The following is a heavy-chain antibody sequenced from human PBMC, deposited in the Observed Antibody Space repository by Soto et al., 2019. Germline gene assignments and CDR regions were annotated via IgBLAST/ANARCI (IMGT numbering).Heavy chain of an antibody. Sequence: EVQLVESGGGLVQPGRSLRLSCAASGFTFDDYAMHWVRQAPGKGLEWVSGISWNSGSIGYADSVKGRFTISRDNAKNXXYLQMNSLRAEDTALYYCAKGTIAAAGLGAEYFQHWGQGTLVTVSS. CDR2: ISWNSGSI. J-gene: IGHJ1*01. CDR1: GFTFDDYA. CDR3: AKGTIAAAGLGAEYFQH. D-gene: IGHD6-13*01. V-gene: IGHV3-9*01.